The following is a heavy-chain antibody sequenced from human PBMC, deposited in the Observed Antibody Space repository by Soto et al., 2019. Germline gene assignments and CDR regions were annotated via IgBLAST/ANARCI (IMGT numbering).Heavy chain of an antibody. Sequence: LRLSCAASGFTFSSYAMSWVRQAPGKGLEWVSAISGSGGSTYYADSVKGRFTISRDNSKNTLYLQMNSLRAEDTAVYYCAKDRTYGGYFDYWGQGTLVTVSS. CDR1: GFTFSSYA. CDR3: AKDRTYGGYFDY. D-gene: IGHD2-15*01. J-gene: IGHJ4*02. V-gene: IGHV3-23*01. CDR2: ISGSGGST.